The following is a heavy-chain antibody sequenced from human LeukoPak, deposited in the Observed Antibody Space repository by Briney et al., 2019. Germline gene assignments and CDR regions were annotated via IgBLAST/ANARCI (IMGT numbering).Heavy chain of an antibody. CDR1: GFTFSSYG. J-gene: IGHJ4*02. CDR3: AKDSWDTAMVTGGFDY. Sequence: GGSLRLSCAASGFTFSSYGMHWVRQAPGKGLEWVAFIRYDGSNKYYADSVKGRFTISRDNSKNTLYLQMNSLRAEDTAVYYCAKDSWDTAMVTGGFDYWGQGTLVTVSS. V-gene: IGHV3-30*02. CDR2: IRYDGSNK. D-gene: IGHD5-18*01.